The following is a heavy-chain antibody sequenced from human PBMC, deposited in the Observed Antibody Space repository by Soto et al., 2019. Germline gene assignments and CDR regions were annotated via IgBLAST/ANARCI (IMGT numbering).Heavy chain of an antibody. J-gene: IGHJ5*02. CDR1: GYTFTSYG. CDR2: IFVYNGNT. V-gene: IGHV1-18*01. Sequence: ASVKVSCKASGYTFTSYGISWVRQAPGQGLERMGWIFVYNGNTNYAQNLQGRVTMTTDTSTSTAFMELTSLRSDDTAVYYCARFPYGSATWFDPWGQGTLVTVS. D-gene: IGHD3-10*01. CDR3: ARFPYGSATWFDP.